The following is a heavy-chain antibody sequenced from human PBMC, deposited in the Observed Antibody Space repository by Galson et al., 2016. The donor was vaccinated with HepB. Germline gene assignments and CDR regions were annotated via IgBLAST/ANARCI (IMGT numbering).Heavy chain of an antibody. Sequence: SVKVSCKASGGSFRTSAISWVRQAPGQGLEWMGEAIPVFGTANYEQKFQGRLTITADESRSTAYMELTSLRSEDAAVYYCTRGRDDSSSWSVYWGQGNLITVSS. CDR3: TRGRDDSSSWSVY. J-gene: IGHJ4*02. V-gene: IGHV1-69*13. D-gene: IGHD6-13*01. CDR2: AIPVFGTA. CDR1: GGSFRTSA.